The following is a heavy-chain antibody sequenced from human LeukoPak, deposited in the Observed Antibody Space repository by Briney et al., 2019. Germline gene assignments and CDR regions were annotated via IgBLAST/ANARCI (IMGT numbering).Heavy chain of an antibody. CDR2: IGWNGGGT. V-gene: IGHV3-43D*03. CDR1: GFTFDDYA. D-gene: IGHD3-10*01. CDR3: AKGTYYSGSGTNYIDV. J-gene: IGHJ6*03. Sequence: GGSLRLSCAASGFTFDDYAMHWVRQAPGKGLEWVSLIGWNGGGTYYSDSVKGRFTISRDNTKNSLYLQMNSLRPEDTALYYCAKGTYYSGSGTNYIDVWGKGTTVTVSS.